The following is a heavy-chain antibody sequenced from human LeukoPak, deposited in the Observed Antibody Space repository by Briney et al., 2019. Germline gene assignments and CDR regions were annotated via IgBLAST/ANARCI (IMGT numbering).Heavy chain of an antibody. CDR3: ARQFTIFGVVTYDAFGI. CDR2: IYPGDSDT. Sequence: GESLKISCKGSGYSFTSYWIGWVRQMPGKGLEWMGIIYPGDSDTRYSPSFQGQVTISADKSISTAYLQWSSLKASDTAMYYCARQFTIFGVVTYDAFGIWGQGTMVTVSS. CDR1: GYSFTSYW. J-gene: IGHJ3*02. D-gene: IGHD3-3*01. V-gene: IGHV5-51*01.